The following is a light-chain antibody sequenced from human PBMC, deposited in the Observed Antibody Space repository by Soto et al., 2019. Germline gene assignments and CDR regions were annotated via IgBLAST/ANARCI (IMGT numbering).Light chain of an antibody. CDR1: QSLLHSNGYNY. CDR3: MQALPSPPLS. J-gene: IGKJ4*01. V-gene: IGKV2-28*01. CDR2: LGS. Sequence: DIVMTQSPLSLPVTPGEPASISCRSSQSLLHSNGYNYLDWYLQKPGQSPQLLIYLGSNRASGVPERFSGSGLGTDFTLKISRVEAEDVGVYYCMQALPSPPLSVGDGTEVEVK.